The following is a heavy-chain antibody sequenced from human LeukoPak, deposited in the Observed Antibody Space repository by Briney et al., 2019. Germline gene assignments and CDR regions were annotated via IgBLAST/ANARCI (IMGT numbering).Heavy chain of an antibody. CDR3: ARPLGNGYNYWYFDL. CDR1: GGSISSYF. V-gene: IGHV4-59*08. Sequence: PSETLSLTCTVPGGSISSYFWSWIRQPAGKGLEWIGYIYYSGSTNYNPSLKSRVTISLDTSKKQVSLKLRSVTAADTAVYYCARPLGNGYNYWYFDLWGRGTLVTVSS. J-gene: IGHJ2*01. CDR2: IYYSGST. D-gene: IGHD5-24*01.